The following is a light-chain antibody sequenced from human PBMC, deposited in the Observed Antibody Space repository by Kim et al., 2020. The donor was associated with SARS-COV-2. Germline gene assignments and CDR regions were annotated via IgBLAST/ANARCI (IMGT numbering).Light chain of an antibody. CDR2: DVN. CDR1: SSDVGGYDY. CDR3: SSYTSSTTWV. V-gene: IGLV2-14*01. J-gene: IGLJ3*02. Sequence: QSALTQPASVSGSPGQSITISCTGTSSDVGGYDYVSWYQQHPGKAPTLMIYDVNKRPSGVSTRFSGSKSGNTASLTISGLQAEDEADYYCSSYTSSTTWVFGVGTQLTVL.